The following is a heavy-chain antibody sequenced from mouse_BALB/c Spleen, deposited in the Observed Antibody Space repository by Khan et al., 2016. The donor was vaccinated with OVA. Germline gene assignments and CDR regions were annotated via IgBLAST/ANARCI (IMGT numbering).Heavy chain of an antibody. Sequence: EVQLQESGPDLVKPSQSLSLTCTVTGYSITGGYSWHWLRQFPGNKLEWMGYIYYGGSINYNQSLKSRISITRDTSKNKFFLQWTSVTTEDTATYYCSRDGNYKDYWGQGTSVTVSS. V-gene: IGHV3-1*02. D-gene: IGHD2-1*01. CDR1: GYSITGGYS. CDR3: SRDGNYKDY. J-gene: IGHJ4*01. CDR2: IYYGGSI.